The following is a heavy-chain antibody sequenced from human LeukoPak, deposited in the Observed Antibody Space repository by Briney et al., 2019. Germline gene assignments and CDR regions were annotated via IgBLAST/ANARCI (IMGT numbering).Heavy chain of an antibody. CDR1: GFSFSRFA. V-gene: IGHV3-23*01. Sequence: GGSLRLSCAASGFSFSRFAMSWVRQAPGKGLEWVSAISGSGGSTYYADSVKGRFTISRDNSKNTLYLQMNSLRAEDTAVYYCAKFYGLVDYWGQGTLVTVSS. CDR3: AKFYGLVDY. J-gene: IGHJ4*02. D-gene: IGHD3/OR15-3a*01. CDR2: ISGSGGST.